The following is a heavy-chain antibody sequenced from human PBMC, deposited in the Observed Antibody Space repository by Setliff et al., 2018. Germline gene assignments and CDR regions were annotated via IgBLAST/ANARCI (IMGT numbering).Heavy chain of an antibody. CDR3: ARDVYDFRTGLGGP. CDR2: INEEGSAK. Sequence: GGSLRLSCAASGFTFSNLWVAWVRQVPGKGLEWVANINEEGSAKFYVDSVKGRFTISRDNARNSLYLQMNSLRVDDTAVYYCARDVYDFRTGLGGPWGQGTRGTVS. CDR1: GFTFSNLW. D-gene: IGHD3-3*01. J-gene: IGHJ5*02. V-gene: IGHV3-7*01.